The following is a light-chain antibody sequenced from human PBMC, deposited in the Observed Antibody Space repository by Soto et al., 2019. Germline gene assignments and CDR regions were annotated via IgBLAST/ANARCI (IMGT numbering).Light chain of an antibody. CDR2: DAS. V-gene: IGKV1-5*01. CDR1: PNIGNR. J-gene: IGKJ1*01. CDR3: QHYGGMWT. Sequence: DIPMTQSPSTLSASVGDRITITCRASPNIGNRLAWYQQKPGKAPKVLIYDASSLESGVPSRFSGSGSGTDFILTISSLQPDDSATYYCQHYGGMWTFGQGTKVEIK.